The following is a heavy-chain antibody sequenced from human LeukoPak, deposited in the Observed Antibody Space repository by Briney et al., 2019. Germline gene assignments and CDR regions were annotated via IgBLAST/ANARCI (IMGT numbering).Heavy chain of an antibody. CDR3: ARDDGRDSSGWYLSSAFDI. Sequence: SETLSLTCTVSGGSISSSSYYWGWIRQPPGKGLEWIGSIYYSGSTYYNPSLKSRVTISVDTSKNQFSLKLSSVTAADTAVYYCARDDGRDSSGWYLSSAFDIWGQGTMVTVSS. V-gene: IGHV4-39*07. CDR2: IYYSGST. CDR1: GGSISSSSYY. J-gene: IGHJ3*02. D-gene: IGHD6-19*01.